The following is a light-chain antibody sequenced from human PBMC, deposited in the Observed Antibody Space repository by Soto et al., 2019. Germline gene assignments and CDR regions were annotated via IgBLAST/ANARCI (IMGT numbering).Light chain of an antibody. J-gene: IGKJ3*01. CDR1: QGIRTY. V-gene: IGKV1-8*01. CDR2: AAS. CDR3: QQYYTYPFT. Sequence: AIRMTQSPSSFSASTGDRVTITCRASQGIRTYLAWYQQNPGKAPKLLIYAASTFQTGVPSRFSGSGSGTDFTLTISCLQSEDFATYYCQQYYTYPFTFVPGTKVDVK.